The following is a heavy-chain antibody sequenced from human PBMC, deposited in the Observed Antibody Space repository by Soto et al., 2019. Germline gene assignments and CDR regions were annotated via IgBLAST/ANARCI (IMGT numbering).Heavy chain of an antibody. J-gene: IGHJ4*02. D-gene: IGHD3-3*01. CDR3: ARDKGYYDIWSGYRSYYFDY. V-gene: IGHV1-18*04. CDR2: ISAYNGNT. Sequence: QVQLVQSGAEVKKPGASVKVSCKASGYTFTSYGITWVRQAPGQGLEWMGWISAYNGNTNSAQKLQDRVTMTTDTSTSTAYMELRSLTSDDTAVYYCARDKGYYDIWSGYRSYYFDYWGQGTLVTVSS. CDR1: GYTFTSYG.